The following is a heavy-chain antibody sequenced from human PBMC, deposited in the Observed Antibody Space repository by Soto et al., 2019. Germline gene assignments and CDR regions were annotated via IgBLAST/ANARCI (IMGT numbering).Heavy chain of an antibody. CDR1: GYTFTGYY. CDR3: ARSGGGSSGSPFGY. CDR2: INPNSGGT. Sequence: ASVKVSCKASGYTFTGYYMHWVRQAPGQGLEWMGWINPNSGGTNYAQKFQGRVTMTRDTSISTAYMELSRLRPDDTAVYYCARSGGGSSGSPFGYWGQGTLVTVSS. V-gene: IGHV1-2*02. J-gene: IGHJ4*02. D-gene: IGHD3-22*01.